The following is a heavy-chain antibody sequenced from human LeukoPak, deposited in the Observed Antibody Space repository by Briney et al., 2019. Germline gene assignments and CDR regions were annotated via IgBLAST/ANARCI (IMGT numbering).Heavy chain of an antibody. CDR1: GSIFTSYW. CDR3: ARAQPSSGCSY. Sequence: GASLQISCEGSGSIFTSYWSGGGRPLPGKGLEWMGIIYPGDSDTRYSPSFQGQVTISADKSISTAYLQWSSLKASDTAMYYCARAQPSSGCSYWGQGTLVTVSS. J-gene: IGHJ4*02. D-gene: IGHD6-19*01. V-gene: IGHV5-51*01. CDR2: IYPGDSDT.